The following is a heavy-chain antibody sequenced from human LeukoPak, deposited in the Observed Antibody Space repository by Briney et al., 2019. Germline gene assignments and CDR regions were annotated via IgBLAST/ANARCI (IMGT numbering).Heavy chain of an antibody. V-gene: IGHV3-15*01. Sequence: GGSLRLSCAASGFTFSNAWMSWVRQAPGKGLEWVGRIKSKTDGGTTDYAAPVKGRFTISRDNAKNSLYLQMNSLRAEDTAVYYCAREDIELWFGELYPRGMDVWGQGTTVTVSS. D-gene: IGHD3-10*01. CDR3: AREDIELWFGELYPRGMDV. J-gene: IGHJ6*02. CDR1: GFTFSNAW. CDR2: IKSKTDGGTT.